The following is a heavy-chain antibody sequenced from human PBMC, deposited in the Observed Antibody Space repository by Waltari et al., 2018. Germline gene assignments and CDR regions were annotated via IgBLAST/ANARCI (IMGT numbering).Heavy chain of an antibody. CDR2: ISGTGGST. CDR3: AKDLYYASGTQARAFDI. D-gene: IGHD3-16*01. J-gene: IGHJ3*02. V-gene: IGHV3-23*04. Sequence: EVQLVESGGGLVQSGGSLRLSCAASGFTFSSYTMSWVRQAPGKGLEYVSGISGTGGSTYYADFGKGRFTVSRDNSKNTLYLQVNSLRAEDTAIYYCAKDLYYASGTQARAFDIWGQGTKVTVSS. CDR1: GFTFSSYT.